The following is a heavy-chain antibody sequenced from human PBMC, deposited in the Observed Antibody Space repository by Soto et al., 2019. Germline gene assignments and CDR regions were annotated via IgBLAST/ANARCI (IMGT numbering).Heavy chain of an antibody. CDR1: GFSLSTSGVG. CDR3: AHSRCGGDCLQSYSSHYYYGMDV. J-gene: IGHJ6*02. D-gene: IGHD2-21*02. V-gene: IGHV2-5*02. Sequence: QITLKESGPTLVRPTQTLTLTCTFSGFSLSTSGVGVGWIRQPPGKALEWLALIYWDDDKRYSPSLKSRLTITKDTSKSQVVLTMTIMDPVDTATYYCAHSRCGGDCLQSYSSHYYYGMDVWGQGTTVTVSS. CDR2: IYWDDDK.